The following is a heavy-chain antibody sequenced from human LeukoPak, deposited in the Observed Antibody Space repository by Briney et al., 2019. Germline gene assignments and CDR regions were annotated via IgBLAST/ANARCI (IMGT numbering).Heavy chain of an antibody. V-gene: IGHV3-48*03. CDR2: ISSSGSTI. J-gene: IGHJ4*02. Sequence: GGSLRLSCAASGFTFSSYEMNWVRQAPGKGLEWVSYISSSGSTIYYADSVKGRFTISRDNAKNSLYLQMNSLRAEDTAVYYCAKVRYYYDSSGYYYWGQGTLVTVSS. CDR1: GFTFSSYE. CDR3: AKVRYYYDSSGYYY. D-gene: IGHD3-22*01.